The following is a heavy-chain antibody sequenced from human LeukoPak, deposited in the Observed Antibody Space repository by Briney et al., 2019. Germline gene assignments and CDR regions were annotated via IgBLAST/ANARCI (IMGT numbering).Heavy chain of an antibody. CDR3: ARGTGYSSSWPIDY. J-gene: IGHJ4*02. CDR2: IYTSGST. V-gene: IGHV4-61*02. D-gene: IGHD6-13*01. CDR1: GGSISSGSYY. Sequence: SETLSLTCTVSGGSISSGSYYWSWIRQPAGKGLEWIGRIYTSGSTHYNPSLKSRVTISVDTSKNQFSLKLSSVTAADTAVYYCARGTGYSSSWPIDYWGQGTLVTVSS.